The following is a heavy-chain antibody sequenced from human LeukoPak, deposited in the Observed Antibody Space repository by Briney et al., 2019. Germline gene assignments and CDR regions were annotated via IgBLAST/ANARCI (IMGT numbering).Heavy chain of an antibody. V-gene: IGHV3-30-3*01. J-gene: IGHJ6*02. CDR1: GFTFSSYA. CDR2: ISYDGSNK. D-gene: IGHD6-19*01. Sequence: GGSLRLSCAASGFTFSSYAMHWVRQAPGKGLEWVAVISYDGSNKYYADSVKGRFTISRDNSKNTLYLQMNRLRAEDTAVYYCARDRGQWLAQAYGMDVWGQGTTVTVSS. CDR3: ARDRGQWLAQAYGMDV.